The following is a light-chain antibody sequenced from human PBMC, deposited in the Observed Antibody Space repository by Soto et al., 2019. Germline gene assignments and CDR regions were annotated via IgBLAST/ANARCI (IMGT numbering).Light chain of an antibody. Sequence: QSALTQPASASGSPGQSITISCTGTSSDVGGYNSVSWYQQHPGKAPKLMIYEVSNRPSGVSNRFSGSKSGNTASLTLSGLQAEDEADYYCSSYTTSSAPLDVFGTGTKLTVL. J-gene: IGLJ1*01. CDR1: SSDVGGYNS. CDR2: EVS. CDR3: SSYTTSSAPLDV. V-gene: IGLV2-14*01.